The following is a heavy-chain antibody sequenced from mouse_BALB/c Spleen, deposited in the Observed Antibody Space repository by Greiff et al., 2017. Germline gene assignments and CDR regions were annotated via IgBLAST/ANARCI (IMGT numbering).Heavy chain of an antibody. CDR3: ARDEGNYHYYAMDY. D-gene: IGHD2-1*01. CDR1: GFSLTSYG. V-gene: IGHV2-9*02. Sequence: QVQLKESGPGLVAPSQSLSITCTVSGFSLTSYGVHWVRQPPGKGLEWLGVIWAGGSTNYNSALMSRLSISKDNSKSQVFLKMNSLQTDDTAMYYCARDEGNYHYYAMDYWGQGTSVTVSA. J-gene: IGHJ4*01. CDR2: IWAGGST.